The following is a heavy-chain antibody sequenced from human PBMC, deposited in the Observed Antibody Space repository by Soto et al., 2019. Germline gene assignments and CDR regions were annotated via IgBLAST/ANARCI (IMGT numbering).Heavy chain of an antibody. CDR3: ARGTYFDY. CDR2: ISANNDHT. Sequence: QVQLVQSGAEVKKPGASVKVSCKASGYTLNTYGITWVRQAPGQGLEWMGWISANNDHTNYPQKLQGRVTMTTDTPTSTAHMELTSLTSDDKAVYYCARGTYFDYWGQGTLITVAS. J-gene: IGHJ4*02. V-gene: IGHV1-18*01. CDR1: GYTLNTYG.